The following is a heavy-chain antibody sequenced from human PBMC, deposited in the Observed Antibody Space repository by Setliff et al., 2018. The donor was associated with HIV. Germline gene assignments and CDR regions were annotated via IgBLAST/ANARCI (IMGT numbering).Heavy chain of an antibody. CDR2: INHSGST. Sequence: PSETLSLTCAVYGGSLSGYYWSWIRQPPGKGLEWFGEINHSGSTNYNPSLKSRVTISVDTSKNQFSLKLSSVTAADTAVYYCARAPLSGGSFGWFDPWGQGTLVTVSS. J-gene: IGHJ5*02. CDR1: GGSLSGYY. CDR3: ARAPLSGGSFGWFDP. V-gene: IGHV4-34*09. D-gene: IGHD2-15*01.